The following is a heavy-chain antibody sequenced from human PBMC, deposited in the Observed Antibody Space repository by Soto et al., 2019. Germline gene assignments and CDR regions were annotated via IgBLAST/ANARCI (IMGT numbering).Heavy chain of an antibody. CDR3: ARSLAARAFYGMDV. Sequence: VRLLESGGDLVQPGGSLRLSCAASEFTFSIYAMNWVRQAPGKGLEWVSGISGSGGSTYYADSVKGRFTVSRDNSKNTLYVQMNSLRAEDTAVYYCARSLAARAFYGMDVWGQGTTVTVSS. D-gene: IGHD6-6*01. V-gene: IGHV3-23*01. CDR2: ISGSGGST. CDR1: EFTFSIYA. J-gene: IGHJ6*02.